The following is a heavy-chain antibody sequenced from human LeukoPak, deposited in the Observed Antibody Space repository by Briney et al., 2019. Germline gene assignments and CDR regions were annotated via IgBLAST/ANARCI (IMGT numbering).Heavy chain of an antibody. D-gene: IGHD4-17*01. CDR2: IWYDGSNK. V-gene: IGHV3-33*01. J-gene: IGHJ4*02. CDR3: ARGYGYGDYGVVE. CDR1: GFTFSNYG. Sequence: PGGSLRLSCAASGFTFSNYGMHWVRQAPGKGLEWVAVIWYDGSNKYYSDSVRGRFTISRDNSKNTLYLQMNSLRAEDTAVYYCARGYGYGDYGVVEWGQGTLVTVSS.